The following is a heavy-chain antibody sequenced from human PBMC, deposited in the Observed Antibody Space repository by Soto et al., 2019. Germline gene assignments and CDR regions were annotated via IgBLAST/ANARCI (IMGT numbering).Heavy chain of an antibody. V-gene: IGHV3-23*01. CDR1: GFTFSSYE. D-gene: IGHD2-15*01. Sequence: PGGSLRLSCAASGFTFSSYEMNWVRQAPGKGLEWVSAISGSGGSTYYADSVKGRFTISRDNSKNTLYLQMNSLRAEDTAVYYCAKEKDIVVVVAATYYDYWGQGTLVTVSS. CDR3: AKEKDIVVVVAATYYDY. J-gene: IGHJ4*02. CDR2: ISGSGGST.